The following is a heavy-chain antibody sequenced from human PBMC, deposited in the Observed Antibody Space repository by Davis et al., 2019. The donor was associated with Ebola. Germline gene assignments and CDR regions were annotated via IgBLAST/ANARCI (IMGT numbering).Heavy chain of an antibody. J-gene: IGHJ6*04. D-gene: IGHD3-10*01. CDR1: GYTFSSYG. Sequence: AASVKVSCKASGYTFSSYGISWVRQAPGQGLEWMGIINPSGGSTSYAQKFQGRVTMTRDTSTSTVYMELSSLRSEDTAVYYCALVPDGMDVWGKGTTVTVSS. V-gene: IGHV1-46*01. CDR2: INPSGGST. CDR3: ALVPDGMDV.